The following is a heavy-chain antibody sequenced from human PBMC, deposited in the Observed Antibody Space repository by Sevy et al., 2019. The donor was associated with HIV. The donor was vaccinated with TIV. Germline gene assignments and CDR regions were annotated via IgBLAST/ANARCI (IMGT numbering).Heavy chain of an antibody. CDR3: ARGLSVVPTSGVWFDP. D-gene: IGHD5-12*01. V-gene: IGHV1-18*01. CDR2: IGTYNGNR. J-gene: IGHJ5*02. CDR1: GYTFSNYG. Sequence: ASVKVSCKASGYTFSNYGISWVRQAPGQGLEWMGWIGTYNGNRKSAQKFQDRVTMTTDTSTSIAYMELRSLRKDDTAVYFCARGLSVVPTSGVWFDPRGQGTLVTVSS.